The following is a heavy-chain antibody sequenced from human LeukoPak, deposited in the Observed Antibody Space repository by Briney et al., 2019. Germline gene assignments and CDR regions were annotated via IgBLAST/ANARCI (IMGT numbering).Heavy chain of an antibody. CDR2: ISSSSNYI. CDR3: ARGPSSGWYLKGWFDP. CDR1: GFTVSSNY. Sequence: GGSLRLSCAASGFTVSSNYMSWVRQAPGKGLEWVSYISSSSNYIYYADSVKGRFTISRDNAKNSLYLQMNSLRAEDTAVYYCARGPSSGWYLKGWFDPWGQGTLVTVSS. J-gene: IGHJ5*02. D-gene: IGHD6-19*01. V-gene: IGHV3-21*05.